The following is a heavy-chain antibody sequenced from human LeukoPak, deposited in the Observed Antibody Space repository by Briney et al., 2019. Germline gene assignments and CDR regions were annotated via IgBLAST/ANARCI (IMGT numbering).Heavy chain of an antibody. V-gene: IGHV1-2*02. CDR2: INPNNGGT. D-gene: IGHD6-13*01. CDR1: GYTFTGYY. CDR3: ARGYSSPVPNFDY. Sequence: ASVKVSCKASGYTFTGYYMHWVRQAPGQGLEWMGWINPNNGGTSYAQKFQGRVTMTRDTSITTSYMELPSLTSDDTAVYYCARGYSSPVPNFDYWGQGTLVTVSS. J-gene: IGHJ4*02.